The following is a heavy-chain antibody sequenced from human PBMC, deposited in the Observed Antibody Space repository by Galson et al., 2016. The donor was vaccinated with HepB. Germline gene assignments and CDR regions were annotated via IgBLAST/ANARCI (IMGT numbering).Heavy chain of an antibody. D-gene: IGHD1-26*01. Sequence: ETLSLTCTVSGDSISSSNYYWGWIRQSPGRGLESIASVHYSGTTYYKSSLRGRVTMSIDTSRNQFSLRLNSLTAADTAVYYCARHVTLSGSYSIDYWGQGTRVTVSS. CDR3: ARHVTLSGSYSIDY. CDR1: GDSISSSNYY. J-gene: IGHJ4*02. CDR2: VHYSGTT. V-gene: IGHV4-39*01.